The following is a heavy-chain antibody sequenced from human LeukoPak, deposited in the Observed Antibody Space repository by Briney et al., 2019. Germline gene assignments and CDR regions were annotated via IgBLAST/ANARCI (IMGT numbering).Heavy chain of an antibody. Sequence: SETLSLTCSVSGGSISSYHWSWIRQPPGKGLEWIGYISYSGYTNYNPSLQSRVTISLDRSKNQFSVKLTSVTAADTAVYYCARAMSIAARLQTIFDYWGQGTLVTVSS. CDR1: GGSISSYH. D-gene: IGHD6-6*01. CDR2: ISYSGYT. J-gene: IGHJ4*02. V-gene: IGHV4-59*08. CDR3: ARAMSIAARLQTIFDY.